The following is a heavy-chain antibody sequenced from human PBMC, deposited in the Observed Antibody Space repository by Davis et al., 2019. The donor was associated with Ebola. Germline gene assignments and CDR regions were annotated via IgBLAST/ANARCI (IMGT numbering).Heavy chain of an antibody. D-gene: IGHD6-19*01. CDR1: GFTFSSYA. J-gene: IGHJ4*02. V-gene: IGHV3-48*04. CDR3: ARDIAVAGTIGFDY. CDR2: ISISSSTI. Sequence: GGSLRLSCAASGFTFSSYAMSWVRQAPGKGLEWISYISISSSTIYYADPVKGRFAISRDNAKSLLFLQMNSLRAEDTAVYYCARDIAVAGTIGFDYWGQGTLVTVSS.